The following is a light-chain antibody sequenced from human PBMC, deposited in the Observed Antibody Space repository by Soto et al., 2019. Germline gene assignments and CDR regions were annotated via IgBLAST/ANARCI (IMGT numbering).Light chain of an antibody. CDR2: YIS. V-gene: IGKV3D-15*01. CDR1: QSAGNF. CDR3: QQHNQWPIN. J-gene: IGKJ5*01. Sequence: EIVMTHSPGTLAVSPGGTGPLSFRASQSAGNFLAWYQQKPGQAPRLLIYYISTRATGIPARFSGSRSGTEFTLTINSLQSEDSAVYYCQQHNQWPINFGQGKRRAIK.